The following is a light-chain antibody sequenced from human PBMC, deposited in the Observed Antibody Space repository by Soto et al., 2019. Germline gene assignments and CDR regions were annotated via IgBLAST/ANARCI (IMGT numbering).Light chain of an antibody. Sequence: DIQMTQSPSSRSASVVDRVTITFLASQSISSYLNWYQQKPGKAPKLLIYDASSLESGVPSRFSGSGSGTEFTLTISSLQPDDFATYYCQQHNSYSPWTFGQGTKVDIK. CDR3: QQHNSYSPWT. V-gene: IGKV1-5*01. CDR1: QSISSY. J-gene: IGKJ1*01. CDR2: DAS.